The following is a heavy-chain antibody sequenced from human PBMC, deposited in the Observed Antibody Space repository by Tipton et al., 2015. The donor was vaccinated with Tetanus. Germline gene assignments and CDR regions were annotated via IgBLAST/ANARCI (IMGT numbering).Heavy chain of an antibody. Sequence: SLRLSCAASGFVLDDYTMHWVRQAPGQGLEWVSMITWRSSSSTYVDSVKGRFTISRDNSKNSLLLQMNSLGVEDTAVYYCVKEKSGYYDSSGYYRYFDYWGQGTLVTVPS. J-gene: IGHJ4*02. V-gene: IGHV3-43*01. CDR2: ITWRSSSS. CDR1: GFVLDDYT. D-gene: IGHD3-22*01. CDR3: VKEKSGYYDSSGYYRYFDY.